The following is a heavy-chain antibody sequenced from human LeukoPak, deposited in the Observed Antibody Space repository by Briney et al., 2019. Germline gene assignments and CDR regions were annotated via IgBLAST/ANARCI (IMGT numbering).Heavy chain of an antibody. D-gene: IGHD1-26*01. CDR2: IYYSGST. J-gene: IGHJ4*02. CDR1: GGSISSSSYY. CDR3: AKSGGYGLIDY. Sequence: SETLSLTCTVSGGSISSSSYYWGWIRQPPGKGLEWIGSIYYSGSTYYNPSLKSRVTISIDTSKNQFSLRLSSVTAADTAVYYCAKSGGYGLIDYWGQGTLVTVSS. V-gene: IGHV4-39*01.